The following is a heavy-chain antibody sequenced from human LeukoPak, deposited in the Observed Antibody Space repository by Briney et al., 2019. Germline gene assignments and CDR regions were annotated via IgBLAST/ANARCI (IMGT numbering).Heavy chain of an antibody. D-gene: IGHD5-18*01. J-gene: IGHJ4*02. CDR1: GGSVSGYY. CDR2: IHTSGST. CDR3: ARQSGYSDSSGYAQ. Sequence: PSETLSLTCTVSGGSVSGYYWTWIRQPAGKGLEWIGRIHTSGSTNYNPSLKSRVFISVDMSKNQFSLKLSSVTAADRAVYYCARQSGYSDSSGYAQWGQGALVTVSS. V-gene: IGHV4-4*07.